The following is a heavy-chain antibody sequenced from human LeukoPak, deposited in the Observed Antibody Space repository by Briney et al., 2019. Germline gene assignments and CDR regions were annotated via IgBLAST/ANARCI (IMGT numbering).Heavy chain of an antibody. V-gene: IGHV3-21*01. J-gene: IGHJ4*02. CDR1: GFTFSSYS. Sequence: GGSLRLSCAASGFTFSSYSMNWVRQAPGKGLEWVSSISSSSSYIYYADSVKGRFTISRDNAKNSLYLQMNSLRAEDTAVYYCARTSSLGYDSSATDYWGQGTLVTASS. CDR2: ISSSSSYI. CDR3: ARTSSLGYDSSATDY. D-gene: IGHD3-22*01.